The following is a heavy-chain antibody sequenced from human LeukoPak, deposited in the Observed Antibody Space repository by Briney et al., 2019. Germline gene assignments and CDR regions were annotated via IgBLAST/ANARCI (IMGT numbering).Heavy chain of an antibody. J-gene: IGHJ4*02. D-gene: IGHD2-8*01. CDR3: ARAGHCTNGICYTADFDY. CDR2: ISYDGTNK. Sequence: HTGGSLRLSCAASGFTFSNYGIHWVRQAPGKGLEWVAVISYDGTNKYYADSVKGRFAISRDNAKNTLYLQMNSLRAEDTAAYYCARAGHCTNGICYTADFDYWGQGTLVTVSS. CDR1: GFTFSNYG. V-gene: IGHV3-30*03.